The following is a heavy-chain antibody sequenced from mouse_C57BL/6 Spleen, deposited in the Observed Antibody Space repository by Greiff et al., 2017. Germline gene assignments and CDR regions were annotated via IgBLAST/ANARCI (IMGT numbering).Heavy chain of an antibody. V-gene: IGHV14-4*01. J-gene: IGHJ1*03. CDR2: IDPENGDT. CDR3: LYGDYGWYCDV. Sequence: VQLQQSGAELVRPGASVKLSCTASGFNIKDDYMHWVKQRPEQGLEWIGWIDPENGDTEYASKFQGKATITADTSSNTAYLQLSSLTSEDTAVYYCLYGDYGWYCDVWGTGTTVTVSS. D-gene: IGHD2-13*01. CDR1: GFNIKDDY.